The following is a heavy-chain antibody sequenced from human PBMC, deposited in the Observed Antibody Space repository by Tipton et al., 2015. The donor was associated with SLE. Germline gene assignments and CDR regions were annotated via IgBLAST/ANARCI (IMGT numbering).Heavy chain of an antibody. J-gene: IGHJ4*02. CDR3: ARDRASHRMGGIDY. CDR1: GGSFSGYY. CDR2: INHSGST. D-gene: IGHD3-16*01. V-gene: IGHV4-34*01. Sequence: TLSLTCAVYGGSFSGYYWSWIRQPPGKGLEWIGEINHSGSTNYNPSLKSRVTISVDTSKNQFSLKLSSVTAADTAVYYCARDRASHRMGGIDYWGQGTLVTVSS.